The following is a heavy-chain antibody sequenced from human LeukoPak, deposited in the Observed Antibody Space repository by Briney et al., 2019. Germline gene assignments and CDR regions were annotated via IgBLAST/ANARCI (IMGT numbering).Heavy chain of an antibody. CDR3: ARRVARVFDY. CDR2: IYYSGST. D-gene: IGHD2-15*01. V-gene: IGHV4-61*08. J-gene: IGHJ4*02. CDR1: GGSISSGGYY. Sequence: SETLSLTCTVSGGSISSGGYYWSWIRQHPGKGLEWIGYIYYSGSTNYNPSLKSRVTISVDTSKNQFSLKLGSVTAADTAVYYCARRVARVFDYWGQGTLVTVSS.